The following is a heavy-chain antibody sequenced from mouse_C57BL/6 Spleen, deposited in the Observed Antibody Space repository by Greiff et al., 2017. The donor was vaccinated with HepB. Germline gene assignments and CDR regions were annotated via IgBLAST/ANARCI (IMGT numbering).Heavy chain of an antibody. CDR2: INPNNGGT. Sequence: VQLQHSGPELVKPGASVKIPCKASGYTFTDYNMDWVKQSHGKSLEWIGDINPNNGGTIYNQKFKGKATLTVDKSSSTAYMELRSLTSEDTAVYYCARSEYYGSLYYFDYWGQGTTLTVSS. D-gene: IGHD1-1*01. V-gene: IGHV1-18*01. CDR3: ARSEYYGSLYYFDY. J-gene: IGHJ2*01. CDR1: GYTFTDYN.